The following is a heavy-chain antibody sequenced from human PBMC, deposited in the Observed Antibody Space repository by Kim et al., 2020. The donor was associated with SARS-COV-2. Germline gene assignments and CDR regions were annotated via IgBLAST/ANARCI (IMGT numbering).Heavy chain of an antibody. CDR3: AREKTYYDYVGGSSNYYGMDV. CDR2: MNPNSGNT. Sequence: ASVKVSCKASGYTFTSYDINWVRQATGQGLEWMGWMNPNSGNTGYAQKFQGRVTMTRNTSISTAYMELSSLRSEDTAVYYCAREKTYYDYVGGSSNYYGMDVWGQGTTVTVSS. D-gene: IGHD3-16*01. CDR1: GYTFTSYD. J-gene: IGHJ6*02. V-gene: IGHV1-8*01.